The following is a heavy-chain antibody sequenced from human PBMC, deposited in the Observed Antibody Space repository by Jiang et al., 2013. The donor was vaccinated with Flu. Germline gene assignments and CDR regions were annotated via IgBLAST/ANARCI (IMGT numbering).Heavy chain of an antibody. J-gene: IGHJ6*04. CDR2: VSYSGRS. V-gene: IGHV4-61*01. CDR3: ARLYYGSGSLFRRYYYGMDV. Sequence: LLKPSETLALSCSVSGDSVTSNSYYWSWIRQTPGKGLEWIGYVSYSGRSSYNPSLKSRVTISVDTSKNQFSLKLSSVTAADTAVYYCARLYYGSGSLFRRYYYGMDVWGKGTT. D-gene: IGHD3-10*01. CDR1: GDSVTSNSYY.